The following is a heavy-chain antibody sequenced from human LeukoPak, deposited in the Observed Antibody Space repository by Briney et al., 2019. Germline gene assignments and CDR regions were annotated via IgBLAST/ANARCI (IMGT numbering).Heavy chain of an antibody. D-gene: IGHD2-21*01. V-gene: IGHV5-51*01. CDR1: GYSFSTYG. CDR2: IYPGDSDT. J-gene: IGHJ5*02. CDR3: ARRGENWLDP. Sequence: GESLKISCKGSGYSFSTYGIAWVRQMPGKGLEWMGPIYPGDSDTRYSPSFQGLVTISADTSITTAYLQWSSLKASDTAMYYCARRGENWLDPWGQGTLVTVSS.